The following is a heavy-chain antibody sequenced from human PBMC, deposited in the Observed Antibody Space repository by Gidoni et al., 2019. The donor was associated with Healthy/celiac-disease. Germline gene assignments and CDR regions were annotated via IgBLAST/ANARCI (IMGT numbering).Heavy chain of an antibody. CDR3: ARDRDGYFDL. CDR2: ISYDGSNK. D-gene: IGHD2-21*02. Sequence: QVQLVESGGGVVQPGRSLRLSCAASGSTVRSYAMHWVRQAPGKGLEWVAGISYDGSNKYYADSVKGRFTISRDNSKNTLYLQMNSLRAEDTAGYYCARDRDGYFDLWGRGTLVTVSS. V-gene: IGHV3-30-3*01. J-gene: IGHJ2*01. CDR1: GSTVRSYA.